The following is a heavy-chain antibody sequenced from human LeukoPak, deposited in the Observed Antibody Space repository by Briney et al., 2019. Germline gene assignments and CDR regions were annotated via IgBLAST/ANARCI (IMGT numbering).Heavy chain of an antibody. Sequence: GGSLRLSCAASGFTFSSYWMSWVRQAPGKGLEWVANIKQDGSEKYYVDSVKGRFTISRDNAKNSLYLQMNSLRAEDTAVYYCAREGWGIAWSAFDIWGQGTMVTVSS. CDR1: GFTFSSYW. V-gene: IGHV3-7*01. CDR3: AREGWGIAWSAFDI. J-gene: IGHJ3*02. D-gene: IGHD2-21*01. CDR2: IKQDGSEK.